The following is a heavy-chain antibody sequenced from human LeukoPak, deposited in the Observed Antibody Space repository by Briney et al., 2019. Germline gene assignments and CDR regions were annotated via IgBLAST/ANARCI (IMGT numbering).Heavy chain of an antibody. CDR1: GGSISSYY. V-gene: IGHV4-59*08. CDR3: ARHLGYGPGSYYNYYGMDV. D-gene: IGHD3-10*01. Sequence: SETLSLTCTVSGGSISSYYWSWIRQPPGKGLEWIGYIYYSGSTNYNPSLKSRVTISVDTSKNQFSLKLSSVTAADTAVYYCARHLGYGPGSYYNYYGMDVWGQGTTVTVSS. J-gene: IGHJ6*02. CDR2: IYYSGST.